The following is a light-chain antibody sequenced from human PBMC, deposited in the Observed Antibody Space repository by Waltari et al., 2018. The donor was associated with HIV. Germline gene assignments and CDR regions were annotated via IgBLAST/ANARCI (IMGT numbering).Light chain of an antibody. V-gene: IGLV2-23*02. Sequence: QSALTQPASVSGSPGQSITISCTGTRTDVGNFNLVSWYQQYPGKAPKLLIYEVTKRPSGASNRFSASKSGNTASLTISGLRAEDEDDYYCYSYSDTSSSYVFGTGTKVTVL. CDR2: EVT. CDR3: YSYSDTSSSYV. J-gene: IGLJ1*01. CDR1: RTDVGNFNL.